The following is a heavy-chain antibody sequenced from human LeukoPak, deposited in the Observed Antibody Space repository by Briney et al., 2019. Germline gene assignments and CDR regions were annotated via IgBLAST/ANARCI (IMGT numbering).Heavy chain of an antibody. CDR3: AKYVLVTGAGAFDI. V-gene: IGHV3-23*01. CDR2: ISNDGGRI. CDR1: GFTFSTFP. J-gene: IGHJ3*02. Sequence: GGSLRLSCAASGFTFSTFPMTWVRQAPGKGLEWISSISNDGGRIYHADSVKGRFTISRDNSKSTLSLQMNSLRAEDTALYYCAKYVLVTGAGAFDIWGQGMMVTVSS. D-gene: IGHD2-8*02.